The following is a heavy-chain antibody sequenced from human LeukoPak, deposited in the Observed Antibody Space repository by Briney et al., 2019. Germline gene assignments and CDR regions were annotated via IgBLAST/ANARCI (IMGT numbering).Heavy chain of an antibody. V-gene: IGHV1-18*01. D-gene: IGHD3-3*01. J-gene: IGHJ4*02. Sequence: ASVKVSCKASGYTFTSYGISWVRQAPGRGLEWMGWISAYNGNTNYAQKLQGRVTMTTDTSTSTAYMELRSLRSDDTAVYFCARETASGYLGFDFWGQGTLVTVSS. CDR1: GYTFTSYG. CDR2: ISAYNGNT. CDR3: ARETASGYLGFDF.